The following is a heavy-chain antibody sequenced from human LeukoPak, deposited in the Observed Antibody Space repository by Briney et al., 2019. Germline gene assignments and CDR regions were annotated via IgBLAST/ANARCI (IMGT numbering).Heavy chain of an antibody. Sequence: ASVKVSCKASGYTFTSYYMHWVRQAPGQGLEWMGIINPSGGSTSYAQKFQGRVTMTRDTSTSTVYMELSRLRSDDTAVYYCAREGYGSGSHYTFDYWGQGTLVTVSS. D-gene: IGHD3-10*01. CDR2: INPSGGST. J-gene: IGHJ4*02. CDR3: AREGYGSGSHYTFDY. CDR1: GYTFTSYY. V-gene: IGHV1-46*01.